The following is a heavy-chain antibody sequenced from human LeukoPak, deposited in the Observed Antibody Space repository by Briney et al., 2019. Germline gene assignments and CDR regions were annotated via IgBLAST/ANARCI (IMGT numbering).Heavy chain of an antibody. Sequence: GGSLRLSCAASGFTFSSYAMSWVRQAPGKGLGWVSAISGSGGSTYYADSVKGRFTISRDNSKNTLYLQMNSLRAEDTAVYYCAKDRDSGSYYGPENAFDIWGQGTMVTVSS. CDR1: GFTFSSYA. CDR2: ISGSGGST. D-gene: IGHD1-26*01. J-gene: IGHJ3*02. V-gene: IGHV3-23*01. CDR3: AKDRDSGSYYGPENAFDI.